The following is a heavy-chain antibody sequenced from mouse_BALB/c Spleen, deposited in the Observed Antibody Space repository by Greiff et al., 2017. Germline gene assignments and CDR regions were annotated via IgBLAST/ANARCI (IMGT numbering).Heavy chain of an antibody. J-gene: IGHJ4*01. D-gene: IGHD1-1*01. CDR1: GYTFTDYN. CDR2: IYPYNGGT. CDR3: ATYYYGSSTYAMDY. V-gene: IGHV1S29*02. Sequence: DVKLQESGPELVKPGASVKISCKASGYTFTDYNMHWVKQSHGKSLEWIGYIYPYNGGTGYNQKFKSKATLTVDNSSSTAYMELRSLTSEDSAVYYCATYYYGSSTYAMDYWGQGTSVTVSS.